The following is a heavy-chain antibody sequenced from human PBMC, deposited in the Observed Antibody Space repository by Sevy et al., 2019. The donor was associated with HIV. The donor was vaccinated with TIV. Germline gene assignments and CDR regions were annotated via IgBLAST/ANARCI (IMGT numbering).Heavy chain of an antibody. J-gene: IGHJ4*02. Sequence: GGSLRLSCAASGFSVRKYWMHWVRQAPGKGLVWVSRISFDGSTTTYADSVKGRFTISRDNAKNTLYLQMNSLRAEDTAVYYCAREVGRGHDYWGQGTLVTVSS. D-gene: IGHD1-26*01. CDR1: GFSVRKYW. V-gene: IGHV3-74*01. CDR2: ISFDGSTT. CDR3: AREVGRGHDY.